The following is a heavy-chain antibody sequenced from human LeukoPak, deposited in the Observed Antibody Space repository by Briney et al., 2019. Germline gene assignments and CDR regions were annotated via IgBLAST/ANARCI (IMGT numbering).Heavy chain of an antibody. CDR1: GGSISSSSYY. CDR3: ARLRLVPARMDV. V-gene: IGHV4-39*01. J-gene: IGHJ6*02. CDR2: IYYSGST. D-gene: IGHD2-2*01. Sequence: SETLSLTCPVSGGSISSSSYYWGWIRGPPGKGLEWIGSIYYSGSTYYNPSLKSRVTISVDTSKNQFSLKLSSVTAADTAVYYCARLRLVPARMDVWGQGTTVTVSS.